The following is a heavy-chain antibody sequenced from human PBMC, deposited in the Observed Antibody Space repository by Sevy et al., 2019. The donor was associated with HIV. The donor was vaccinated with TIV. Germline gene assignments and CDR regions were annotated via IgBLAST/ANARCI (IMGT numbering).Heavy chain of an antibody. CDR1: GFTFSSYS. J-gene: IGHJ6*03. CDR2: LSSSSSTI. V-gene: IGHV3-48*02. Sequence: GGSLRLACAASGFTFSSYSMNWVRLAPGKGLEWVSYLSSSSSTIYYADSVKGRFTISRDNAKNSLYLQMNSLRDEDTAVYYCARVRVTQSYYYYYYMDVWGKGTTVTVSS. CDR3: ARVRVTQSYYYYYYMDV. D-gene: IGHD2-21*02.